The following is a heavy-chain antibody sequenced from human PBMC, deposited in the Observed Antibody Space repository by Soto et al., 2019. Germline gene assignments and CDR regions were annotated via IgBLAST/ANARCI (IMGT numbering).Heavy chain of an antibody. CDR2: IYYSGST. Sequence: PSETLSLTCTVSGGSISSYYWSWIRQPPGKGLEWIWYIYYSGSTNYNPSLKSRVTISVETSKNKFSLKLSSVTAADTAVYYCVREGGSGGTPRGIDXCGQGTRV. CDR1: GGSISSYY. V-gene: IGHV4-59*01. J-gene: IGHJ6*02. D-gene: IGHD2-15*01. CDR3: VREGGSGGTPRGIDX.